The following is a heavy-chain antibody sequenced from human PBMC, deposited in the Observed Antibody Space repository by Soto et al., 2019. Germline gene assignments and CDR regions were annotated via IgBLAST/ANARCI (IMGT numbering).Heavy chain of an antibody. CDR1: GYSFTSYW. D-gene: IGHD1-7*01. Sequence: GEALKISCKGFGYSFTSYWIGWVRQMPGQGLEWIGIIYPGDSDTRYSPTFQGQVTISADKSISTACLQWSSLTATVTAMCCCARHLPNKWNCKYGVVAFDIWGQGTMVTVSS. CDR3: ARHLPNKWNCKYGVVAFDI. CDR2: IYPGDSDT. V-gene: IGHV5-51*01. J-gene: IGHJ3*02.